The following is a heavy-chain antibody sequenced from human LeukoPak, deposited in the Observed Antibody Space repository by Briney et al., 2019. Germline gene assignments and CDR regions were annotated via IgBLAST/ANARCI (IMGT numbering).Heavy chain of an antibody. CDR3: TREAATRFDA. D-gene: IGHD6-25*01. V-gene: IGHV3-49*04. J-gene: IGHJ5*02. CDR2: IRSKAYGGTP. Sequence: PGGSLRLSCRASGFTFGDFATGWVRQAPGQGLEWVAFIRSKAYGGTPDYAASVRGRFSISRDDSKSIAYLQMNSLKTEDTAIYYCTREAATRFDAWGQGILVTVSS. CDR1: GFTFGDFA.